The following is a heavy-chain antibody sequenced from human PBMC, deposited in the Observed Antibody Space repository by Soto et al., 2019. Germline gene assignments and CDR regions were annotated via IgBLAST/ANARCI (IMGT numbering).Heavy chain of an antibody. CDR2: IYYSGAT. J-gene: IGHJ5*02. V-gene: IGHV4-39*02. D-gene: IGHD3-22*01. Sequence: QLQLQESGPGLVKPSETLSLTCAVSGGSISRTTYYWAWIRQPPGKGLEWVATIYYSGATYYNPSLKSRLTISIDTSKNQFSLRLSSVTAADTAMYYCARDTMRVEGWFDPWGQGTLVTVSS. CDR3: ARDTMRVEGWFDP. CDR1: GGSISRTTYY.